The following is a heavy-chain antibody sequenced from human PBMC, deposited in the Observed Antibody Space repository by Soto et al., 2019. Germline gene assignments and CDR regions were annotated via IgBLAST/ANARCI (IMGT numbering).Heavy chain of an antibody. D-gene: IGHD5-12*01. CDR3: AREDGYNYSPYYYYYYGMDV. CDR1: GFTFSDYY. CDR2: ISSSGRTI. J-gene: IGHJ6*02. Sequence: QVQLVESGGGLVKPGGSLRLSCAASGFTFSDYYMSWIRQAPGKGLGWVSYISSSGRTIYYADSVKGRFTISRDNAKNSLDLRMNTLRAEDTAVYYCAREDGYNYSPYYYYYYGMDVWGQGTTVTVSS. V-gene: IGHV3-11*01.